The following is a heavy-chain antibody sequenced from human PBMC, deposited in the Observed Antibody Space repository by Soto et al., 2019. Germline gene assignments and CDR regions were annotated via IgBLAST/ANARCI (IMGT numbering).Heavy chain of an antibody. V-gene: IGHV4-34*01. CDR3: ARGNGLILAVQGDAPDKHYLDS. CDR1: GGSFSGYN. Sequence: SETLSLTCAVYGGSFSGYNWSWIRQPPGEGLEWIGEINHSGNINYNPSLKSRVTISVDTSKNQFSLKMRSVNAADTASYYCARGNGLILAVQGDAPDKHYLDSWSHGTLVTSSS. CDR2: INHSGNI. D-gene: IGHD2-8*01. J-gene: IGHJ4*01.